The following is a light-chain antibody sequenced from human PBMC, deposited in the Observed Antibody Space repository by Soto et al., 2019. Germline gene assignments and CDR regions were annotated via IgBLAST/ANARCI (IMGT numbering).Light chain of an antibody. CDR3: QQRSNWPIT. J-gene: IGKJ5*01. CDR2: DAS. V-gene: IGKV3-11*01. Sequence: EIVLTQSPATLSLSPGERATLSCRTSQSVSQYFAWYQQKPGRAPSLLIHDASSKATGIPARFIGSGSGTDFTLTISSREPEDFAIYYCQQRSNWPITFGQGTRLEIQ. CDR1: QSVSQY.